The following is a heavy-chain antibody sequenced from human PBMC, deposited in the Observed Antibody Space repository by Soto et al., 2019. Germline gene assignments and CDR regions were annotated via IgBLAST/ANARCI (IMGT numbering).Heavy chain of an antibody. CDR1: GRTFSSYA. CDR3: ARVGYYYDSSGYADAFDI. Sequence: SVKVSCKASGRTFSSYAMSWVRQAPGQGLEWMGGIIPMFGTANYAQKFQGRVTITADESTSTAYMELSSLRSEDTAVYYCARVGYYYDSSGYADAFDIWGQGTMVTVSS. J-gene: IGHJ3*02. V-gene: IGHV1-69*13. D-gene: IGHD3-22*01. CDR2: IIPMFGTA.